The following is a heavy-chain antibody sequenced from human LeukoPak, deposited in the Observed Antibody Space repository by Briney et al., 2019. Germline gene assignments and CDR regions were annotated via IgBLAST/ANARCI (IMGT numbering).Heavy chain of an antibody. V-gene: IGHV3-7*04. CDR1: GFSFRDYW. CDR3: ARGLTVDF. CDR2: IKQDGSEK. Sequence: GGSLRLSCAASGFSFRDYWMCWVRQAPGKGLEWVANIKQDGSEKYYVDSVKGRFTISRDNAKNSLYLQMNSLRADDTAVFYCARGLTVDFWGQGTLVTVSS. J-gene: IGHJ4*02. D-gene: IGHD4/OR15-4a*01.